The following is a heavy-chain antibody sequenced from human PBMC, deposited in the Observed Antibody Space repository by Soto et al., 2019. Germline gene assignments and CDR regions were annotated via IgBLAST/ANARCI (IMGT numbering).Heavy chain of an antibody. J-gene: IGHJ6*02. CDR1: GGTCSSYA. Sequence: QVQLVQSGAEVKKPGSSVKVSCKASGGTCSSYAISWVRQAPGQGLEWMGGIIPIFGTANYAQKFQGRVTITADESTSTAYMELSSLRSEDTAVYYCARAVLRAYCGYDLYGMDVWGQGTTVTVSS. CDR2: IIPIFGTA. CDR3: ARAVLRAYCGYDLYGMDV. D-gene: IGHD5-12*01. V-gene: IGHV1-69*01.